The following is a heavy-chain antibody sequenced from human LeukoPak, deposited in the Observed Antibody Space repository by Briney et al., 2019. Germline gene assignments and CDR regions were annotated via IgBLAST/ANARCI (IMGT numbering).Heavy chain of an antibody. CDR2: MNQDGSEK. J-gene: IGHJ4*02. Sequence: GGSLRLSCAASGFNIGNYWMHWVRQAPGRGLECVANMNQDGSEKHYGDSVKGRFTISRDNAKQSLYLQMNSLRVEDTAVYYCARGDGWTINVRGQGTLVTVSS. V-gene: IGHV3-7*05. CDR3: ARGDGWTINV. D-gene: IGHD3/OR15-3a*01. CDR1: GFNIGNYW.